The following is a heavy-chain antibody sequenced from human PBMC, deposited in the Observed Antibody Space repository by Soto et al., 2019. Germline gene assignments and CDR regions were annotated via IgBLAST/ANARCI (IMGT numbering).Heavy chain of an antibody. V-gene: IGHV3-23*01. CDR3: AKERATTTAFDY. CDR2: ITDNGGRT. D-gene: IGHD4-17*01. J-gene: IGHJ4*02. Sequence: SGGSLRLSCAASGFTFGRDGMSWVRQAPGKGLEWVSLITDNGGRTYYADSVKGRFTISRDNTKNMIFLQMNSLRAEDTAVYYCAKERATTTAFDYWGQGALVTVSS. CDR1: GFTFGRDG.